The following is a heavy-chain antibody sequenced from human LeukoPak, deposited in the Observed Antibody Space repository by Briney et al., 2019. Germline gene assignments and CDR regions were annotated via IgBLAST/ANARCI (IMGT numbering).Heavy chain of an antibody. CDR1: GGTFSSYA. J-gene: IGHJ2*01. CDR2: IIPIFGTA. CDR3: ARALVVGIINWYFDL. V-gene: IGHV1-69*05. D-gene: IGHD2-2*01. Sequence: SVKVSCKASGGTFSSYAISWVRQAPGQGLEWMGGIIPIFGTANYAQKFQGRVTITTDESTSTAYMELSSLRSEDTAVYYCARALVVGIINWYFDLWGRGTLVTVSS.